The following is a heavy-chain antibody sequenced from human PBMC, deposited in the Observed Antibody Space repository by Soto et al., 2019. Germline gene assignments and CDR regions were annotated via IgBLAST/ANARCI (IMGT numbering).Heavy chain of an antibody. CDR3: VRSGYCTNGVCYYGDFDY. J-gene: IGHJ4*02. Sequence: QVHLVQSGAEVKKPGASVKVSCKASGYTFTNYDINWVRQATGQGLEWMGWMKPNSDNTGYAPKFQGRVTMTRNTSMNTAYMELSSLTSEDTAVYYCVRSGYCTNGVCYYGDFDYWGQGTLVTVSS. V-gene: IGHV1-8*01. CDR2: MKPNSDNT. D-gene: IGHD2-8*01. CDR1: GYTFTNYD.